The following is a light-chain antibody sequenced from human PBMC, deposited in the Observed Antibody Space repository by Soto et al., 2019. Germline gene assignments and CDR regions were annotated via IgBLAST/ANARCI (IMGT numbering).Light chain of an antibody. Sequence: DIQMTQSPSSLSASVGDRVTITCRASQSISNYLNWCQQKPGKAPKLLIYAASSLQSGVPSRFSGSGSGTDFTLTISSLQPEDFATYYCQQSDSTPWTFGQGTKVEIK. CDR3: QQSDSTPWT. CDR1: QSISNY. J-gene: IGKJ1*01. V-gene: IGKV1-39*01. CDR2: AAS.